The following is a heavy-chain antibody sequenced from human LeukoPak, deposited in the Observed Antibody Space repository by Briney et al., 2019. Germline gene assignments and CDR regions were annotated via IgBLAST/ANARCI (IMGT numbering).Heavy chain of an antibody. CDR2: IYTSGST. J-gene: IGHJ3*02. D-gene: IGHD2-8*02. CDR3: ARLAGGAFSSAAFDI. CDR1: GGSISSYY. Sequence: PSETLSLTCTVSGGSISSYYWSWIRQPPGKGLEWIGYIYTSGSTNYNPSLKSRVTISVDTSKNQFSLKLSSVTAADTAVYYCARLAGGAFSSAAFDIWGQGTMVTVSS. V-gene: IGHV4-4*09.